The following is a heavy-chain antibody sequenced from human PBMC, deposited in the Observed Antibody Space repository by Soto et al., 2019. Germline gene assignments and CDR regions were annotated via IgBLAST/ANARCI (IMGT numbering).Heavy chain of an antibody. Sequence: EVQLLESGGGLVQPGGSLRLSCAASGFTFSSYAMSWVRQAPGKGLEWVSAISGSGGSTYYADSVKGRFTISRDNSKNMLYRQMNSLRAEDTAVYYCAKGGRGVYANYYYYGMDVWGQGTTVTVSS. V-gene: IGHV3-23*01. D-gene: IGHD2-8*01. CDR3: AKGGRGVYANYYYYGMDV. CDR1: GFTFSSYA. J-gene: IGHJ6*02. CDR2: ISGSGGST.